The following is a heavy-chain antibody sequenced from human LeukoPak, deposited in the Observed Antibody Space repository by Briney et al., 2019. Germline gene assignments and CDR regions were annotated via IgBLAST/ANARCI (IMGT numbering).Heavy chain of an antibody. V-gene: IGHV3-48*02. CDR1: GFTFSSYG. Sequence: RGSLRLSCAASGFTFSSYGMNWVRQAPRKGLEWVSYIRSSGSTIYYADSVKGRFTISRDNAKNSLYLQMNSLRDEDTAVYYCARDRSSSAAPSLSYWGQGTLVTVSS. J-gene: IGHJ4*02. D-gene: IGHD6-13*01. CDR3: ARDRSSSAAPSLSY. CDR2: IRSSGSTI.